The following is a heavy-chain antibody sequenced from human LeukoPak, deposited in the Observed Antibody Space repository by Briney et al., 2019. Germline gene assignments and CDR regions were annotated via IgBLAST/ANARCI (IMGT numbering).Heavy chain of an antibody. V-gene: IGHV4-39*07. D-gene: IGHD2-21*02. CDR2: VYYSGST. Sequence: SETLSLTCTVSGGSISSSCYYWGWIRQPPGRGLEWIGSVYYSGSTYYNPSLKSRVTISVDTSKNQFSLKLSSVTAADTAVYYCARVKGVVTAILDYWGQGTLVTVSS. CDR3: ARVKGVVTAILDY. J-gene: IGHJ4*02. CDR1: GGSISSSCYY.